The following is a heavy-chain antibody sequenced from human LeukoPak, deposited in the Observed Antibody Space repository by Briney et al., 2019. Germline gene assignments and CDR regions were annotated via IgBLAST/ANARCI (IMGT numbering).Heavy chain of an antibody. Sequence: ASVKVSCKASGYTFTGYYMHWVRQAPGQGLEWMGWINPNSGGTNYAQKFQGRVTMTRDTSISTAYMELSRLRSDDTAVYYCARCLGTYDSSGSPLDYWGQGTLVTVSS. CDR3: ARCLGTYDSSGSPLDY. CDR1: GYTFTGYY. J-gene: IGHJ4*02. D-gene: IGHD3-22*01. CDR2: INPNSGGT. V-gene: IGHV1-2*02.